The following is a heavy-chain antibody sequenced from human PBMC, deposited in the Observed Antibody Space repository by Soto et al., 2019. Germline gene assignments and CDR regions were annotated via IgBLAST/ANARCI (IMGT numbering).Heavy chain of an antibody. CDR2: IRSKAYGGTT. CDR3: TRDLKVPLDYYYDSSGYYY. V-gene: IGHV3-49*04. Sequence: GGSLRLSCAASGFTFRSFTMNWVRQAPGKGLEWVGFIRSKAYGGTTEYAASVKGRFTISRDDSKSIAYLQMNSLKTEDTAVYYCTRDLKVPLDYYYDSSGYYYWGQGTLVTVSS. D-gene: IGHD3-22*01. J-gene: IGHJ4*02. CDR1: GFTFRSFT.